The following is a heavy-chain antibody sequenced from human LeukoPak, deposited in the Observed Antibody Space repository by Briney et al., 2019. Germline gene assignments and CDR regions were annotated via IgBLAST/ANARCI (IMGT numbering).Heavy chain of an antibody. CDR1: GGSISSGDYY. J-gene: IGHJ5*02. D-gene: IGHD3-22*01. CDR2: TYYSGST. V-gene: IGHV4-30-4*01. CDR3: ARPYYYDSRIDP. Sequence: TLSLTCTVSGGSISSGDYYWSWIRQPPGKGLEWIGYTYYSGSTYYNPSLKSRVTISVDTSKSQFSLKLTSVTAADTAVYYCARPYYYDSRIDPWGQGTLVTVSS.